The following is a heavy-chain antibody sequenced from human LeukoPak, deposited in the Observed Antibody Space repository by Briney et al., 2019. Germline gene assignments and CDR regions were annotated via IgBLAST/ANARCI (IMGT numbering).Heavy chain of an antibody. CDR2: IYHSGST. CDR1: GCSISSGYY. D-gene: IGHD3-22*01. CDR3: ARHVSDYYDSSGYSYHNWFAP. J-gene: IGHJ5*02. Sequence: SETLSLTCVVSGCSISSGYYWGWFRQPPGKGLEWRGRIYHSGSTYYNPSLKSRVTISVDTSTKHLSLQLSSVTAADTAVYYCARHVSDYYDSSGYSYHNWFAPWGQGPLVTVSS. V-gene: IGHV4-38-2*01.